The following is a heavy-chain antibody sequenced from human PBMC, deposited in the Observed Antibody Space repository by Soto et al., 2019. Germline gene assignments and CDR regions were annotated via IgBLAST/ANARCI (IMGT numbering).Heavy chain of an antibody. D-gene: IGHD3-10*01. Sequence: SETLSLTCTVSGGSFSSGGYFWSWSRQHPGKGLEWIGYIYYSGSTYYNPSLKSRVTISVDTSKNQFSLKLDSVTAADTAVYFCARGSVIYYAFDYWGQGTLVTVSS. CDR1: GGSFSSGGYF. V-gene: IGHV4-31*03. CDR2: IYYSGST. CDR3: ARGSVIYYAFDY. J-gene: IGHJ4*02.